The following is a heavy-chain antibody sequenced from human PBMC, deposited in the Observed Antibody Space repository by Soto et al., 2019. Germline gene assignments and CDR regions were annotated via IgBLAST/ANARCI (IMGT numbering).Heavy chain of an antibody. V-gene: IGHV4-59*01. J-gene: IGHJ4*02. CDR1: GGSISDYY. Sequence: ETLSLTCSVSGGSISDYYWSWIWQPPGKGLEWIGYIYYSGSTNYNPSLKSRVTISLDPSKTQFSLKLSSVPAADTPVYFCAAVRVAAPSHFDYWGQGTLVTVSS. CDR2: IYYSGST. D-gene: IGHD2-8*02. CDR3: AAVRVAAPSHFDY.